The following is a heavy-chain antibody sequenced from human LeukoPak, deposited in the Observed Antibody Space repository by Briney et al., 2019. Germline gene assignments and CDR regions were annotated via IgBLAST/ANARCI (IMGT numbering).Heavy chain of an antibody. V-gene: IGHV1-2*02. CDR2: INPNTGAT. D-gene: IGHD6-19*01. J-gene: IGHJ4*02. CDR3: ARDRVGSGWPRPYYFEF. CDR1: GYTFTGY. Sequence: GASVKVSCKPSGYTFTGYLHWVRQAPGQGPEWMGWINPNTGATVYAQNFQGRVTMTRDTSVSTGYMELRSLTSDDSAVYYCARDRVGSGWPRPYYFEFWGQGTLVTVSS.